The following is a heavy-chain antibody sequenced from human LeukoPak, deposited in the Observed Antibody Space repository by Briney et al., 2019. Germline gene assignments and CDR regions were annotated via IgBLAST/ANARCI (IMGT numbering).Heavy chain of an antibody. CDR3: ARASPYYYGSGSYYFQH. D-gene: IGHD3-10*01. V-gene: IGHV1-2*02. Sequence: ASVKVSCKASGYTFTVYYMHWVRQAPGQGLEWMGWINPNSGGTNYAQKFQGRVTMTRDTSISTAYMELSRLRSDDPAVYYCARASPYYYGSGSYYFQHWGQGTLVTVSS. J-gene: IGHJ1*01. CDR2: INPNSGGT. CDR1: GYTFTVYY.